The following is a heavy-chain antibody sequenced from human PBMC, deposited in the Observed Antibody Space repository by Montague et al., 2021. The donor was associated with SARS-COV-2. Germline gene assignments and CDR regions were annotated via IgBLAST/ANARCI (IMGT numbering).Heavy chain of an antibody. CDR1: GDSISTSY. D-gene: IGHD5-24*01. Sequence: SETLSLTCTVSGDSISTSYWSWIRQPPGKGLEWIVYVYYSGRSSYYSSLKSRGTISLDTSKNQLSLNRRSVTAAVTAVYFCVRADGRDPDTHHVYYYKGMAHWGQGTTVTVSS. J-gene: IGHJ6*02. CDR3: VRADGRDPDTHHVYYYKGMAH. CDR2: VYYSGRS. V-gene: IGHV4-59*13.